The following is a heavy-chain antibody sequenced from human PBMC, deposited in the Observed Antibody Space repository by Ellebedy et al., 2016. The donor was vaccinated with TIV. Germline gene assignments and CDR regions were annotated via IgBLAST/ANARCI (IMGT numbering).Heavy chain of an antibody. D-gene: IGHD3-10*01. V-gene: IGHV3-21*05. J-gene: IGHJ6*02. CDR2: ISSSGRDT. CDR3: ARDHPSTYGQVWDLMDV. Sequence: GGSLRLSXEASGFPFSNFGMNWVRQAPGKGLQWIAFISSSGRDTYYADSVRGRFSISRDNARNSLYLQMNTLRAEDTAVYYCARDHPSTYGQVWDLMDVWGQGTTVTVSS. CDR1: GFPFSNFG.